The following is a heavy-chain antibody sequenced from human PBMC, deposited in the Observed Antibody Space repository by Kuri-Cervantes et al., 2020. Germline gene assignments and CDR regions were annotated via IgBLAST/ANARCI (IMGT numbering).Heavy chain of an antibody. CDR1: GFTFSSYW. CDR2: IKQDGSEK. CDR3: AKDLMIVVEYYFDY. D-gene: IGHD3-22*01. J-gene: IGHJ4*02. Sequence: GESLKISCAASGFTFSSYWMSWVRQAPGKGLEWVANIKQDGSEKYYVDSVKGRFTISRDNAKNSLYLQMNSLRAEDTAVYYCAKDLMIVVEYYFDYWGQGTLVTVSS. V-gene: IGHV3-7*01.